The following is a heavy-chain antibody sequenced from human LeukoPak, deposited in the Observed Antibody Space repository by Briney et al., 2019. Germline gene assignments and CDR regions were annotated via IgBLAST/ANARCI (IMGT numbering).Heavy chain of an antibody. V-gene: IGHV3-23*01. D-gene: IGHD2-2*03. CDR2: ISGSGGST. CDR3: ARDLGLDGD. Sequence: GGSLRLSCAASGFTFSNYAMSWVRQAPGKGLEWVSAISGSGGSTYYADSVKGRFTISRDNAKNSLYLQMNSLRAEDTAVYYCARDLGLDGDWGQGTLVTVSS. CDR1: GFTFSNYA. J-gene: IGHJ4*02.